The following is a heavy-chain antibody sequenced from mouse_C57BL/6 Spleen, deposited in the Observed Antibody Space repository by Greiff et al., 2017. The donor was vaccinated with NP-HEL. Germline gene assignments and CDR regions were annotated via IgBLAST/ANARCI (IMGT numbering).Heavy chain of an antibody. CDR1: GYTFTSYW. CDR3: ARSLTGTGFDY. J-gene: IGHJ2*01. CDR2: IDPSDSET. V-gene: IGHV1-52*01. D-gene: IGHD4-1*01. Sequence: QVQLKQPGAELVRPGSSVKLSCKASGYTFTSYWMHWVKQRPIQGLEWIGNIDPSDSETHYNQKFKDKATLTVDKSSSTAYMQLSSLTSEDSAVYYCARSLTGTGFDYWGQGTTLTVSS.